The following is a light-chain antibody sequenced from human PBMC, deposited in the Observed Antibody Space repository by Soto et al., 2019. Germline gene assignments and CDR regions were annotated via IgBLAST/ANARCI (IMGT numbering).Light chain of an antibody. V-gene: IGKV3-15*01. CDR3: QQRSNWLIT. Sequence: EIVMTPSPATLSVSPVERATLSCRASQSVSSNLAWYQQKPGQAPRLLIYGASTRATGIPGRFSGSGSESDFTLTISSLEPEDFAVYYCQQRSNWLITFGQGTKVDIK. CDR1: QSVSSN. J-gene: IGKJ1*01. CDR2: GAS.